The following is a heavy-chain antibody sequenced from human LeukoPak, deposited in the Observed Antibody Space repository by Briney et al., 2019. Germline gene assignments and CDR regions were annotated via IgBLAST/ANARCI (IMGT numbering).Heavy chain of an antibody. J-gene: IGHJ6*03. CDR2: IKLDGSEK. CDR3: ARVVYGYYSYYYYYMDV. D-gene: IGHD3-22*01. Sequence: PGGSLRLSCAASGFTFSTYWMSWVRQAPGKGLQWVANIKLDGSEKSYVDSVKGRFTISRDNAKNSLYLQMNSLRAEDTAVYYCARVVYGYYSYYYYYMDVWGKGTTVTVSS. CDR1: GFTFSTYW. V-gene: IGHV3-7*01.